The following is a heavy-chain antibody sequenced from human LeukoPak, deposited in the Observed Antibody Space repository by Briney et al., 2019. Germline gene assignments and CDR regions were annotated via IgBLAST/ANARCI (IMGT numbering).Heavy chain of an antibody. CDR2: ISSSSSYI. J-gene: IGHJ4*02. Sequence: GGSLRLSCAASGFTFSRYSMNWVRQAPGKGLEWVSSISSSSSYIYYADSVKGRFTISRDNAKNSLYLQMNSLRAEDTAVYYCARLYSGSRRGLDYWGQGTLVTVSS. CDR3: ARLYSGSRRGLDY. D-gene: IGHD1-26*01. CDR1: GFTFSRYS. V-gene: IGHV3-21*01.